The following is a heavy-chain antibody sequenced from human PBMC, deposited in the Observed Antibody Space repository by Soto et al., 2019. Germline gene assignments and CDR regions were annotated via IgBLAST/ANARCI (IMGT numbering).Heavy chain of an antibody. D-gene: IGHD3-22*01. V-gene: IGHV3-30-3*01. CDR2: ISYDGSNK. CDR1: GFTFSSYA. CDR3: ARDDIITYYYDSSGYPLTYFQH. J-gene: IGHJ1*01. Sequence: GGSLRLSCAASGFTFSSYAMHWVRQAPGKGLEWVAVISYDGSNKYYVDSVKGRFTISRDNSKNTLYLQMNSLRAEDTAVYYCARDDIITYYYDSSGYPLTYFQHWGQGTLVTVSS.